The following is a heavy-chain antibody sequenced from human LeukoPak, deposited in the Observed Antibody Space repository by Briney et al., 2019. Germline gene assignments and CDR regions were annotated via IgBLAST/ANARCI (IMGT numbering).Heavy chain of an antibody. CDR3: ARPRKVRLDTAMVSYGMDV. J-gene: IGHJ6*02. CDR2: IYPGDSDT. CDR1: GYSFTSYW. Sequence: GESLKISCKGSGYSFTSYWIGWVRQMPGKGVEWMGMIYPGDSDTRYSPSFQGQVTISADKSISTAYLQWSSLKASDTAMYYCARPRKVRLDTAMVSYGMDVWGQGTTVTVSS. V-gene: IGHV5-51*01. D-gene: IGHD5-18*01.